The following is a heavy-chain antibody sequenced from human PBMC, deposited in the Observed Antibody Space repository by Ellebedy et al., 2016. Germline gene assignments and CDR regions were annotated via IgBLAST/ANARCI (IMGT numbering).Heavy chain of an antibody. J-gene: IGHJ5*02. Sequence: GESLKISCKGSGYSFTSYWISWVRQMPGKGLEWMGRIDPSDSYTNFIPSFQGQVTISADKSISPAYLQWGSLKASDTAMYYCARTYKGYDLLGGKVGFDPWGQGTLVTVSS. CDR3: ARTYKGYDLLGGKVGFDP. CDR1: GYSFTSYW. CDR2: IDPSDSYT. D-gene: IGHD5-12*01. V-gene: IGHV5-10-1*04.